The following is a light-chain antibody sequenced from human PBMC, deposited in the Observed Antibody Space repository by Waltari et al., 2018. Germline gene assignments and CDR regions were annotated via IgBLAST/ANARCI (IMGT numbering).Light chain of an antibody. CDR3: QTWGTGTWV. CDR2: VNSDGRH. V-gene: IGLV4-69*01. J-gene: IGLJ3*02. CDR1: SGHNNNA. Sequence: QPVLTQPPSASASLGASVKLTCTLSSGHNNNAIAWHQQQPEKDPRFLMKVNSDGRHSKGDGIPDRFSGSSSGTEWYLIISSLQSEDEADYYCQTWGTGTWVFGGGTRLTVL.